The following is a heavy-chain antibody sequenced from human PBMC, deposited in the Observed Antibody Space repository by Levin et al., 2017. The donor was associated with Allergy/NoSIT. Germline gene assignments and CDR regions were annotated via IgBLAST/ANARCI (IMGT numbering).Heavy chain of an antibody. V-gene: IGHV1-18*01. D-gene: IGHD3-22*01. CDR1: GYTFTSYG. Sequence: ASVKVSCKASGYTFTSYGISWVRQAPGQGLEWMGWITIYNGNTKYAQKIQGRVTMTTDTSTSTAYMELRSLRSDDTAVYYCARDQRDSSGHRAFDIWGQGTMVTVSS. CDR3: ARDQRDSSGHRAFDI. CDR2: ITIYNGNT. J-gene: IGHJ3*02.